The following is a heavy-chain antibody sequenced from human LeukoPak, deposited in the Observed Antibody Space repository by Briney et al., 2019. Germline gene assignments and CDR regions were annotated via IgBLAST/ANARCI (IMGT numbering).Heavy chain of an antibody. CDR2: TKTVGSEK. CDR1: GFTFSSYW. V-gene: IGHV3-7*04. D-gene: IGHD5-24*01. CDR3: ARETEMANLDY. J-gene: IGHJ4*01. Sequence: PPRCLRLSCTASGFTFSSYWMNWVSQAPGKGLEWVANTKTVGSEKFYVSSMKGRLTISRDNATKSLYLQMNRQRAEGTVANYSARETEMANLDYWGQGTLVIVSS.